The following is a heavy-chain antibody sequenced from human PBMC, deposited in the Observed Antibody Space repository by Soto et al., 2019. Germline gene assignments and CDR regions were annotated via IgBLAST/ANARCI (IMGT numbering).Heavy chain of an antibody. CDR2: IYYSGST. V-gene: IGHV4-31*03. CDR1: GDSISSGGYY. CDR3: AASCVGCGGFNYYGMDV. D-gene: IGHD2-21*01. J-gene: IGHJ6*02. Sequence: SETLSLTCTVSGDSISSGGYYCSWIRQHPGKGLEWMGYIYYSGSTYYNASLKSRVTISVDTSTNLFYLQLSSVTAADTAVYYCAASCVGCGGFNYYGMDVWGQGTTVT.